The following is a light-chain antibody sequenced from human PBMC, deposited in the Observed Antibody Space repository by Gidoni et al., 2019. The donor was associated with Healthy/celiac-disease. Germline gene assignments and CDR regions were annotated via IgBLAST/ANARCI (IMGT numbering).Light chain of an antibody. J-gene: IGLJ1*01. V-gene: IGLV1-40*01. Sequence: QSVLTQPPSVSGPPGQRVTISCTGSSPNIGAGYDVHWYQQLPGTAPKLLIYGNSNRPSGVPDRFSGSKSGTSASLAITGLQAEDEADYYCQSYDSSLSALYVFGTGTKVTVL. CDR1: SPNIGAGYD. CDR3: QSYDSSLSALYV. CDR2: GNS.